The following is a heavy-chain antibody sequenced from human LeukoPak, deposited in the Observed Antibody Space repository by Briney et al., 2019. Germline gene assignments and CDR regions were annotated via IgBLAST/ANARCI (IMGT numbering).Heavy chain of an antibody. CDR2: ISSSSSTI. Sequence: PGGSLRLSCAASGFTFSSYSMNWVRQAPGKGLEWVSYISSSSSTIYYADSVKGRFTISRDNSKNTLYLQMNSLRAEDTAVYYCAKPPDSLAVLPFDYWGQGTLVTVSS. CDR3: AKPPDSLAVLPFDY. CDR1: GFTFSSYS. D-gene: IGHD6-19*01. J-gene: IGHJ4*02. V-gene: IGHV3-48*01.